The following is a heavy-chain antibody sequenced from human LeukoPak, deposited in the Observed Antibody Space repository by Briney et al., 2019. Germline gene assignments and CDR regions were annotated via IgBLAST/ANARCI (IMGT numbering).Heavy chain of an antibody. CDR1: GYTFTGYF. CDR3: ARGGLPAYYYYMDV. V-gene: IGHV1-2*02. Sequence: GASVKVSCKTSGYTFTGYFMHWVRQAPGQGLEWMGWINPNSGGTNYAQKFQGRVTMTRDTSISTAYMDLSRLRSDDTAVYYCARGGLPAYYYYMDVWGKGTTVTISS. J-gene: IGHJ6*03. D-gene: IGHD3-16*01. CDR2: INPNSGGT.